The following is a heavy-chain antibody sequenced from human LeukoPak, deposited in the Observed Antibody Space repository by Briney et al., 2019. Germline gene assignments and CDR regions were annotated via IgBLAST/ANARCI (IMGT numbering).Heavy chain of an antibody. CDR3: ARGGGLDV. CDR2: INHNGNVN. CDR1: GFTFSSYW. V-gene: IGHV3-7*03. Sequence: GGSLRLSCAASGFTFSSYWMNWARQAPGKGLEWVASINHNGNVNYYVDSVKGRFTISRDNAKNSLYLQMNNLRAEDTAVYFCARGGGLDVWGQGAAVTVSS. J-gene: IGHJ6*02. D-gene: IGHD3-16*01.